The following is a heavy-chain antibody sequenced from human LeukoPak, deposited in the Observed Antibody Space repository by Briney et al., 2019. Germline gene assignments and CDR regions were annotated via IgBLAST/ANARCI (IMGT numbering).Heavy chain of an antibody. V-gene: IGHV4-34*01. CDR3: ARLGLGSLGLWYFDL. Sequence: SETLSLTCAVYGGSFSGYYWSWIRQPPGKGLEWIGEINHSGSTNYNPSLKSRVTISVDTSKNQFSLKLSSVAAADTAVYYCARLGLGSLGLWYFDLWGRGTLVTVSS. J-gene: IGHJ2*01. CDR2: INHSGST. CDR1: GGSFSGYY. D-gene: IGHD3-16*01.